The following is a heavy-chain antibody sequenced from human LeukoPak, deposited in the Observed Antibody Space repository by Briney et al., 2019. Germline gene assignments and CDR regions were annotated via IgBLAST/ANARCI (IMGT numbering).Heavy chain of an antibody. V-gene: IGHV3-7*01. Sequence: PGGSLRLSCLASGFTFSNSWMTWVRQAPGRGLEWVVNIKEDGSDKQYVDSVKGRFTISRDNAKNSLYLQMNSLRAEDTAVYYCARGPKPRPELSYYYDSSGYYYGAFDIWGQGTMVTVSS. J-gene: IGHJ3*02. D-gene: IGHD3-22*01. CDR2: IKEDGSDK. CDR3: ARGPKPRPELSYYYDSSGYYYGAFDI. CDR1: GFTFSNSW.